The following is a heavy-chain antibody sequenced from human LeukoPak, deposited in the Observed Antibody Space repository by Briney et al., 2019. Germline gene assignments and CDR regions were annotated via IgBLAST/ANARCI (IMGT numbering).Heavy chain of an antibody. CDR2: INHSGST. D-gene: IGHD3-10*01. Sequence: SETLSLTCAVYGXSFSGYYWTWIRQPPGKGLEWIGEINHSGSTNYNPSLKSRVTISVDTSKNQFSLKLNSVSAADTAVYYCARADTMVRGVPLYYHGMDGWGQGTTVTVSS. J-gene: IGHJ6*02. CDR1: GXSFSGYY. V-gene: IGHV4-34*01. CDR3: ARADTMVRGVPLYYHGMDG.